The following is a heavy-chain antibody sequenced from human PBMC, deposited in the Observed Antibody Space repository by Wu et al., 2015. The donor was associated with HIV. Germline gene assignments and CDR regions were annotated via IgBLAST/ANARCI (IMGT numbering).Heavy chain of an antibody. D-gene: IGHD5-24*01. CDR2: INPNSGGT. CDR1: GYRFTDYY. V-gene: IGHV1-2*02. CDR3: AREREMATITGGAFDI. Sequence: QVQLVQSGAEVKKPGASVKVACKASGYRFTDYYIHWLRQAPGQGLEWMGWINPNSGGTNYAQKFQDRVTLTRDTSTTTVHMDLTRLNHDDTAVYYCAREREMATITGGAFDIWGQGTMVTVSS. J-gene: IGHJ3*02.